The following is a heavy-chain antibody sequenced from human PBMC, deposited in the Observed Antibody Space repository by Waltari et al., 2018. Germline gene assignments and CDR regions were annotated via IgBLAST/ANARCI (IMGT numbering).Heavy chain of an antibody. CDR3: ARLAPRTYRSPVPGRHYYYGMDV. Sequence: EEQLLESGGGLVQPGDSLRPSCAASGFRFSNYWMNWVRQAQGKGLVWVARISNDETTLTYADSVKGRFTISRDNAKNTVYLQMKRLRADDTAVYYCARLAPRTYRSPVPGRHYYYGMDVWGQGTTVTVSS. CDR1: GFRFSNYW. J-gene: IGHJ6*02. CDR2: ISNDETTL. D-gene: IGHD3-10*01. V-gene: IGHV3-74*03.